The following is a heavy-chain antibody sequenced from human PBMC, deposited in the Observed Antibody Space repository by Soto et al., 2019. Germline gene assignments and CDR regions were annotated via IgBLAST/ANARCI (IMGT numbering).Heavy chain of an antibody. CDR3: ARQVGSSWYVNYGMDV. CDR1: GYSFTSYW. Sequence: PGESLKISCKGSGYSFTSYWIGWVRQMPGKGLEWMGIIYPGDSDTRYSPSFQGQVTISADKSISTAYLQWSSLKASDTAMYYCARQVGSSWYVNYGMDVWGQGTTVTVSS. D-gene: IGHD6-13*01. J-gene: IGHJ6*02. CDR2: IYPGDSDT. V-gene: IGHV5-51*01.